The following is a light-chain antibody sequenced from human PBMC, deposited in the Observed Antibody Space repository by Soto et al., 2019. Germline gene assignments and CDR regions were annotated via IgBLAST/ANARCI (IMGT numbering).Light chain of an antibody. CDR1: QAIMSY. J-gene: IGKJ5*01. CDR2: ATS. CDR3: QQLTSDSYT. Sequence: DIQLTQSPSFLSASVGDTGTITCGASQAIMSYLARYQQKPVKAPQLLIYATSTLRSGVPSKFSGTRSGTEFTLTISSLQPEDFATYHCQQLTSDSYTFGQGTRLEIK. V-gene: IGKV1-9*01.